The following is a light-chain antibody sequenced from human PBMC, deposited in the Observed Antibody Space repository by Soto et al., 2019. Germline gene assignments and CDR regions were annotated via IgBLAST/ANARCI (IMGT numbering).Light chain of an antibody. J-gene: IGLJ1*01. Sequence: QSALTQPASVSGSPGQSITISCTGTSSDVGGYNYVSWYQQHPGKAPKLMIYEVSNRPSGVSNRFSGSKSGNTASLTISGLQAEDEADYYCGTWDNSLNAYVFGSGTKLTVL. CDR1: SSDVGGYNY. CDR2: EVS. V-gene: IGLV2-14*01. CDR3: GTWDNSLNAYV.